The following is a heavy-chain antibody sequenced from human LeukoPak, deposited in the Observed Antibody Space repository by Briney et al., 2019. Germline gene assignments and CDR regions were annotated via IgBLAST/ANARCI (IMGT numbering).Heavy chain of an antibody. CDR1: GYTFTGYY. Sequence: GASVKVSCKASGYTFTGYYMHWVRQAPGQGLEWMGWINPNSGGTNYAQKFQGRVTMTRDTSISTAYMELSRLRSDDTAVYYCAREVGGYEVNYGYGMDVWGQGTTVTVSS. CDR2: INPNSGGT. CDR3: AREVGGYEVNYGYGMDV. D-gene: IGHD5-12*01. V-gene: IGHV1-2*02. J-gene: IGHJ6*02.